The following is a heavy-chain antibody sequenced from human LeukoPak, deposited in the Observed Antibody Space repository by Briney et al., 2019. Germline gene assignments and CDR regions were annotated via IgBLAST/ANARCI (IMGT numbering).Heavy chain of an antibody. CDR1: GGSISGTSYY. V-gene: IGHV4-39*01. J-gene: IGHJ4*02. CDR2: IFYTGST. CDR3: VTIDSGWYRSLDY. Sequence: PSETLSLTCTVSGGSISGTSYYWGWIRQPPGKGLEWIGSIFYTGSTYYSPSLNSRVTMSVDTSKNQFSLNLMSVTAADTAVYYCVTIDSGWYRSLDYWGQGILVTVSS. D-gene: IGHD6-19*01.